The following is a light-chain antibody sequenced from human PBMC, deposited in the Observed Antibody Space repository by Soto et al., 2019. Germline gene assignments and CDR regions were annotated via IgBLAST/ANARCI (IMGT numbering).Light chain of an antibody. CDR2: GVN. J-gene: IGLJ2*01. CDR3: SSYTISSTLVV. CDR1: SSDVGGYNY. V-gene: IGLV2-14*01. Sequence: QSVLTQPASVSGSPGQSITISCTGTSSDVGGYNYVSWYQQHPGKAPKLVISGVNNRPSGISNRFSGSKSGNTASLTISGLQVEDEADYYCSSYTISSTLVVFGGGTKLTVL.